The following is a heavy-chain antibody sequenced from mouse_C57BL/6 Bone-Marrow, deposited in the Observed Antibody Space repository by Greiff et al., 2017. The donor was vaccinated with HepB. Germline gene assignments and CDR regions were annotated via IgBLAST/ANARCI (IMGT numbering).Heavy chain of an antibody. CDR1: GFTFSSYA. V-gene: IGHV5-9-1*02. D-gene: IGHD1-1*01. CDR3: TRFYYGSSYWYFDV. J-gene: IGHJ1*03. Sequence: VQLKESGEGLVKPGGSLKLSCAASGFTFSSYAMSWVRQTPEKRLEWVAYISSGGDYIYYADTVKGRFTIARDNARNTLYLQMSSLKSEDTAMYYCTRFYYGSSYWYFDVWGTGTTVTVSS. CDR2: ISSGGDYI.